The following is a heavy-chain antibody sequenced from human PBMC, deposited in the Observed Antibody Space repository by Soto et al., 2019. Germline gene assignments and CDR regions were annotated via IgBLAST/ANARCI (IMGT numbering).Heavy chain of an antibody. CDR2: IYYSGST. CDR3: ARHFVAVVIKGWGY. D-gene: IGHD3-10*01. Sequence: SETLSLTCTVSGVSISSSSYYWGWIRQPPGKGLEWIGSIYYSGSTYYNPSLKSRVTISVDTSKNQFSLKLISVTAADTAVYYCARHFVAVVIKGWGYWGQGKLVTAPQ. CDR1: GVSISSSSYY. V-gene: IGHV4-39*01. J-gene: IGHJ4*02.